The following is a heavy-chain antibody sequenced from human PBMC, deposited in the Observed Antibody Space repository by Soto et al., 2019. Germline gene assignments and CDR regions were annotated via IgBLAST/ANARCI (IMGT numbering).Heavy chain of an antibody. CDR3: EKDQVNGYSSSDY. V-gene: IGHV3-23*01. CDR1: GFTFSSYA. D-gene: IGHD5-18*01. CDR2: ISGSGGST. Sequence: PGGSLRLSCAASGFTFSSYAMSWVRQAPGKGLEWVSAISGSGGSTYYADSVKGRFTISRDSSKNTLYLQMNSLRAEDTAVYYCEKDQVNGYSSSDYWGQGTLVTVSS. J-gene: IGHJ4*02.